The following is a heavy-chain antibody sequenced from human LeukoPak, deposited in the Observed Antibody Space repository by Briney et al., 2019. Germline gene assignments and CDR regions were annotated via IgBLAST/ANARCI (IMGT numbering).Heavy chain of an antibody. CDR3: ARTGISSKKGGGMDV. J-gene: IGHJ6*02. V-gene: IGHV4-34*01. CDR2: INRSGST. CDR1: GGSFSGYY. Sequence: SETLSLTCAVYGGSFSGYYWSWIRQPPGKGLEWSGEINRSGSTNYNPSLKSRVTISVDTSKNQFSLRLSSVTAADTAVYNRARTGISSKKGGGMDVWGQGTTVTVSS. D-gene: IGHD3-9*01.